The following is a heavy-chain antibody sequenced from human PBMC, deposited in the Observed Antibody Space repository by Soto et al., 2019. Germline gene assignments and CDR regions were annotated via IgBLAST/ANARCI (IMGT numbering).Heavy chain of an antibody. CDR2: IIPYNGNT. D-gene: IGHD2-8*01. J-gene: IGHJ5*02. V-gene: IGHV1-18*03. CDR3: ARLPNERGGWVYP. CDR1: GYTFTSYG. Sequence: QVQLLQSGAEVKKPGASVKVSCKASGYTFTSYGISWVRQAPGQGLEWMGWIIPYNGNTNYAQKLKGRVSMTTDTSTSTAYRELRSLRSDAMSVYYCARLPNERGGWVYPWGQGTLVTVSS.